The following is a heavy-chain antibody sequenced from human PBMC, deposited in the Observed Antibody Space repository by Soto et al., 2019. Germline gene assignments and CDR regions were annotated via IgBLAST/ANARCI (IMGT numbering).Heavy chain of an antibody. CDR3: ARSGDILTGYYNPLRC. D-gene: IGHD3-9*01. CDR1: GYTFTSYG. J-gene: IGHJ4*02. V-gene: IGHV1-18*01. Sequence: QVQLVQSGAEVKKPGASVKVSCKASGYTFTSYGISWVRQAPGQGLEWMGWISAYSGNTNDAQNLQGRVTMTTDTSTSTAYRELRSLRSDDTAVYYCARSGDILTGYYNPLRCWGQGTLVTVSS. CDR2: ISAYSGNT.